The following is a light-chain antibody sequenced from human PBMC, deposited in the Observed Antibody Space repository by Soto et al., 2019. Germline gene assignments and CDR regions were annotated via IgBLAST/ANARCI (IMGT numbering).Light chain of an antibody. CDR3: QQRSNWFT. CDR2: DAS. CDR1: QSVSSY. J-gene: IGKJ5*01. V-gene: IGKV3-11*01. Sequence: EIVLTQSPATLSLSPGERATLSCRASQSVSSYLAWYQQKPGQAPRLLIYDASNRATGIPARFSGSGSGTDFTLTISSLEPEDFAVYYCQQRSNWFTFGQGTRLGLN.